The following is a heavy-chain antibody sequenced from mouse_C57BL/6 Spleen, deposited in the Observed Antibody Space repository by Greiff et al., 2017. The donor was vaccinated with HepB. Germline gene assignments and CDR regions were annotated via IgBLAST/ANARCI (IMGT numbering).Heavy chain of an antibody. D-gene: IGHD1-1*01. CDR2: ISSGGSYT. Sequence: EVHLVESGGDLVKPGGSLKLSCAASGFTFSSYGMSWVRQTPDKRLEWVATISSGGSYTYYPDSVKGRFTISRDNAKNTLYLQMSSLKSEDTAMYYCARQDYGSSYDAMDYWGQGTSVTVSS. V-gene: IGHV5-6*01. CDR3: ARQDYGSSYDAMDY. J-gene: IGHJ4*01. CDR1: GFTFSSYG.